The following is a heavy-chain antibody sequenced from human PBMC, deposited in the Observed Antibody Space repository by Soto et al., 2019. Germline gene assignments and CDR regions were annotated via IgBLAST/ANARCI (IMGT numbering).Heavy chain of an antibody. D-gene: IGHD1-26*01. Sequence: ASVKVSCKVSGYTLTELSMHWVRQAPGKGLEWMGGFDPEDGETIYAQKFQGRVTMTEDTSTDTAYMELSSLRSEDTAVYYCATSLYSGSYHDAFDIWGQGTMVTVSS. CDR1: GYTLTELS. CDR3: ATSLYSGSYHDAFDI. V-gene: IGHV1-24*01. CDR2: FDPEDGET. J-gene: IGHJ3*02.